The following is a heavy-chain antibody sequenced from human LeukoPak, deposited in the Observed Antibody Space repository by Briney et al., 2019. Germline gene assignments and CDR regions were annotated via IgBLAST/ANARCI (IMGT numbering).Heavy chain of an antibody. V-gene: IGHV3-7*03. J-gene: IGHJ4*02. CDR2: TGQDGSEN. Sequence: PGGSLRLSCAASGFTFNRHRISWVRQAPGEGLEWVANTGQDGSENYYVDSVEGRFTISRDNAKNSVYLQMNYLRAEDTAVYYCTTDPSTIFGVVTFSERVDWGQGTLVTVSS. CDR1: GFTFNRHR. D-gene: IGHD3-3*01. CDR3: TTDPSTIFGVVTFSERVD.